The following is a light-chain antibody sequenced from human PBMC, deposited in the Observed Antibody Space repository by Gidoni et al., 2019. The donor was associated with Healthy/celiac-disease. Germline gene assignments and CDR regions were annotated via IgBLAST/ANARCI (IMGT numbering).Light chain of an antibody. V-gene: IGKV1-17*01. J-gene: IGKJ5*01. CDR3: LPHNSDPIT. CDR1: QGIRNY. Sequence: DIQMTQPPSSLTASVGDRVTITCRARQGIRNYLGWYQQKPGKAPRRLLYAASSLQSGVLSRFSGRVSGAEFTRSLCSLQPEGFATLYCLPHNSDPITFGQGTRLEIK. CDR2: AAS.